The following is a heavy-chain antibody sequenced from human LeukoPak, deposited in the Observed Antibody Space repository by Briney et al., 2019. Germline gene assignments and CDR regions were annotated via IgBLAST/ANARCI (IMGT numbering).Heavy chain of an antibody. CDR3: ARLLPRYCSSTSCYNDY. Sequence: ASVKVSCKASGYTFTGYYMHWVRQAPGQGLEWMGWISAYNGNTNYAQKLQGRVTMTTDTSTSTAYMELRSLRSDDTAVYYCARLLPRYCSSTSCYNDYWGQGTLVTVSS. J-gene: IGHJ4*02. CDR2: ISAYNGNT. V-gene: IGHV1-18*04. D-gene: IGHD2-2*02. CDR1: GYTFTGYY.